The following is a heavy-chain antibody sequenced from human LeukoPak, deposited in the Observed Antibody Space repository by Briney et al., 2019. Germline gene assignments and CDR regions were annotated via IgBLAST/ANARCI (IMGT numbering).Heavy chain of an antibody. D-gene: IGHD6-13*01. CDR3: ARQGTLRAFRRAWYETAPPNWFDP. V-gene: IGHV4-39*01. CDR1: GDSISNTNSY. Sequence: SETLSLTCSVSGDSISNTNSYWGWIRQSPGKGFEWIGTIYYTRTTYYNPSLESRVTMSLDTSKSQFSLTLTSVPAADTAVYYCARQGTLRAFRRAWYETAPPNWFDPWGQGTLVTVSS. CDR2: IYYTRTT. J-gene: IGHJ5*02.